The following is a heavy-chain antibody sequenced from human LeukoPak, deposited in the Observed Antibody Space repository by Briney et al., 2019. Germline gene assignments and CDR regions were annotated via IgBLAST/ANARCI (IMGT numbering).Heavy chain of an antibody. D-gene: IGHD1-26*01. CDR2: IDPNSGGT. V-gene: IGHV1-2*02. CDR3: AREELTSGSYSEALDY. Sequence: GASVKVSCKASGSTFTGYYMHWVRQAPGQGLEWMGWIDPNSGGTHYAQKFQDRVTMTRDTSISTAYMELSRLRSDDTAVYYCAREELTSGSYSEALDYWGQGTLVTVSS. J-gene: IGHJ4*02. CDR1: GSTFTGYY.